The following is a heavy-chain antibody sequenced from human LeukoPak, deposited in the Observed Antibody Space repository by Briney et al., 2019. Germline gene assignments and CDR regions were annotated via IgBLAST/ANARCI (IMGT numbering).Heavy chain of an antibody. CDR2: ISAYNGNT. CDR3: ARPGYSSGWPDAFDI. Sequence: ASVKVSCKASGYTITSYGISWVRQAPGQGLEWMGWISAYNGNTNYAQKLQGRVTMTTDTSTSTAYMELRSLRSDDTAVYYCARPGYSSGWPDAFDIWGQGTMVTVSS. J-gene: IGHJ3*02. V-gene: IGHV1-18*01. CDR1: GYTITSYG. D-gene: IGHD6-19*01.